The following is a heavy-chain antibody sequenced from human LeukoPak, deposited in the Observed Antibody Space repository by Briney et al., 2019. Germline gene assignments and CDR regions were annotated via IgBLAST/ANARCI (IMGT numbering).Heavy chain of an antibody. J-gene: IGHJ4*02. CDR1: GFTFSSYS. CDR3: ARDIVGLHFDY. D-gene: IGHD3-22*01. CDR2: ISSSSSYI. V-gene: IGHV3-21*01. Sequence: GGSLRLSCAASGFTFSSYSMNWVRQAPGKGLEWVSSISSSSSYIYYADSVKGRFTISRDNAKNSPYLQMNSLRAEDTAVYYCARDIVGLHFDYWGQGTLVTVSS.